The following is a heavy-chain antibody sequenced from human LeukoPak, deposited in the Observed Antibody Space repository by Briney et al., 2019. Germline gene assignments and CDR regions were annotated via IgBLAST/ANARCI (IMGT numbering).Heavy chain of an antibody. CDR1: GGSISNYY. V-gene: IGHV4-4*07. J-gene: IGHJ5*02. CDR2: IYSSGTT. D-gene: IGHD1-1*01. Sequence: SETLSLTCTVSGGSISNYYWSWIRQPAGKGLEWIGRIYSSGTTIYNPSLKSRVTMSVDTSKNQFSLKLSSVTAADTAVYYCAREGTSGTHLNWFDPWGQGTLVTVSS. CDR3: AREGTSGTHLNWFDP.